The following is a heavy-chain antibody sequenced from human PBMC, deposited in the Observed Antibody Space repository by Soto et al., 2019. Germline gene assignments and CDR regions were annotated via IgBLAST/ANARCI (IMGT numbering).Heavy chain of an antibody. J-gene: IGHJ2*01. CDR3: ARSSRGGNAGYFNL. V-gene: IGHV3-53*02. CDR2: IYSGGTT. Sequence: EVQLVETGGGLIQPGGSLRLSCAVSGFSVGSNYMSWVRQAPGKGLEWVSVIYSGGTTHDADSVKGRFTTSRDNSKNMVDLQMNSLRVEDTAVYYCARSSRGGNAGYFNLWGRGTLVTVSS. D-gene: IGHD2-15*01. CDR1: GFSVGSNY.